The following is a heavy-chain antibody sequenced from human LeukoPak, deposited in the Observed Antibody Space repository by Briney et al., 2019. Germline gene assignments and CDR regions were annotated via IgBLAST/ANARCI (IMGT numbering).Heavy chain of an antibody. CDR2: LYTTGTT. CDR1: GASITSCY. Sequence: PSETLSLTCAVSGASITSCYWSWVRQSAGKGLEWIGRLYTTGTTNYNPSLKSRVTMSGDSSKNQLSLTLTSVTAADTAVYYCVXXXXNXEEPXDAFDTWGQGTLVTVSS. CDR3: VXXXXNXEEPXDAFDT. V-gene: IGHV4-4*07. J-gene: IGHJ3*02.